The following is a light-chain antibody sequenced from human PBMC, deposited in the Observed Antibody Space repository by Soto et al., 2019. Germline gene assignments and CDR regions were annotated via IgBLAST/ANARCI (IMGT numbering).Light chain of an antibody. Sequence: QSVLTQPASVSGTPGQSITISCTGTNSVVGKYDFVSWYQHYPDKAPKFIIYEVNKRPSGVSHRFSGSKSGSTASLTISGLRAEDEAHYYCCSYTSSETVVFGGGTKVTVL. V-gene: IGLV2-23*02. CDR3: CSYTSSETVV. J-gene: IGLJ3*02. CDR2: EVN. CDR1: NSVVGKYDF.